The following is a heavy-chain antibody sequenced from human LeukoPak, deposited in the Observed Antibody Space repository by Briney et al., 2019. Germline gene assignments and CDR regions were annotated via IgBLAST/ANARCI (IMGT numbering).Heavy chain of an antibody. J-gene: IGHJ5*02. CDR3: AHDFWSGYYPFDP. D-gene: IGHD3-3*01. CDR1: GGTFSSYA. V-gene: IGHV1-69*04. CDR2: IIPILSIA. Sequence: GASVKVSCKASGGTFSSYAISWVRQAPGQGLEWMGRIIPILSIANYAQKFQGRVTITADKSTSTAYMELSSLRSEDTAVYYCAHDFWSGYYPFDPWGQGTLVTVSS.